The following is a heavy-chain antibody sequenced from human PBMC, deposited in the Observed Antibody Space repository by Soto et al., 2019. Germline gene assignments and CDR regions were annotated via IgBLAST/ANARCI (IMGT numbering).Heavy chain of an antibody. V-gene: IGHV4-39*01. J-gene: IGHJ4*02. CDR3: ARGPSGDKVHY. CDR1: GGSIKSSSYY. Sequence: SETLSLTCTVSGGSIKSSSYYWGWIRQPPGKGLEWIGTIYYSGSTYYNPSLKSRVTISVDTSKNQFSLRLSSVTAADTAVYYCARGPSGDKVHYWGQGALVT. CDR2: IYYSGST. D-gene: IGHD7-27*01.